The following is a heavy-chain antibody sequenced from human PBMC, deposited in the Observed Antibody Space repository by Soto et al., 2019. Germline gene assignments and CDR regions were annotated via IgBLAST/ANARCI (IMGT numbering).Heavy chain of an antibody. D-gene: IGHD2-15*01. CDR1: GYTFTSYD. CDR2: MNPNSGNT. Sequence: GASVKVSCKASGYTFTSYDINWVRQATGQGLEWMGWMNPNSGNTGYAQKFQGRVTMTRNTSISTAYMELSSLRSEDTAVYYCARNYCSGGSCSTGAFDIWGQGTMVTVSS. V-gene: IGHV1-8*01. CDR3: ARNYCSGGSCSTGAFDI. J-gene: IGHJ3*02.